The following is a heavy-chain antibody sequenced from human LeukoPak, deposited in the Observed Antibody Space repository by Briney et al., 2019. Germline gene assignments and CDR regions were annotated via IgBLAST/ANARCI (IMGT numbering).Heavy chain of an antibody. CDR2: ISYDGSYK. CDR1: GFSFSTYA. CDR3: ARGGYCSGGRCYSDFDY. Sequence: GRSLRLSCAASGFSFSTYAMDWVRQAPGKGLEWVAVISYDGSYKKYADSVKGRFTISRDNSKSTLYVQMNSLNTEDTAVYYCARGGYCSGGRCYSDFDYWGQGTLVTVSS. D-gene: IGHD2-15*01. J-gene: IGHJ4*02. V-gene: IGHV3-30-3*01.